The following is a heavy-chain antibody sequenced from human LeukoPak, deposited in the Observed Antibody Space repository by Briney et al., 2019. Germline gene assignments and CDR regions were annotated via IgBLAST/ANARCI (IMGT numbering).Heavy chain of an antibody. Sequence: SETLSLTCTVSGGSISSYYWSWIRQPPGKGLEWIGYIYYSGSTNYNPSLKSRVTISVDTSKNQFSLKLSSVTAADTAVYYCASSGGTVVTEEGAFDIWGQGTMVTVSS. CDR2: IYYSGST. CDR1: GGSISSYY. V-gene: IGHV4-59*08. CDR3: ASSGGTVVTEEGAFDI. J-gene: IGHJ3*02. D-gene: IGHD4-23*01.